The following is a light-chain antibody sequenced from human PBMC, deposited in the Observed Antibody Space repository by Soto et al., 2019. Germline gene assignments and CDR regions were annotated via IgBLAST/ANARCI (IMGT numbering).Light chain of an antibody. V-gene: IGLV1-47*01. Sequence: QSVLTQPPSASGTPGQRVTISCSGSNSNIGDNFAYWYQQLPGAAPKLLIYRNDQRPSGVPDRIPGSKSGTSASLAISGLRSEDEADYYCAAWDDSLSGLVFGGGTKLTVL. CDR2: RND. J-gene: IGLJ2*01. CDR3: AAWDDSLSGLV. CDR1: NSNIGDNF.